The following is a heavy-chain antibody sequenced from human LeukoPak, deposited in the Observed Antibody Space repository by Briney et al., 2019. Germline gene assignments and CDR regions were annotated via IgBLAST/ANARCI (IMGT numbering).Heavy chain of an antibody. D-gene: IGHD6-19*01. Sequence: PGGSLRLSCAVSGLTFSRNGMHWVRQAPGKGLEWVAVISSDGKEKYYADSVKGRFTISRDNSKATLYLEMNSLRAEDTAVYYCARGGWWGNWFDPWGQGTLVTVSS. CDR3: ARGGWWGNWFDP. V-gene: IGHV3-30*04. CDR2: ISSDGKEK. J-gene: IGHJ5*02. CDR1: GLTFSRNG.